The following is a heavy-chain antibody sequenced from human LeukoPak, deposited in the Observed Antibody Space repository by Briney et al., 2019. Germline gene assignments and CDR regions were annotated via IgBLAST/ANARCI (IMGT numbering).Heavy chain of an antibody. CDR1: GGPISSSYW. CDR2: IFYSGST. J-gene: IGHJ4*02. CDR3: ARGEWDLLFDY. Sequence: SETLSLTCAVSGGPISSSYWWSWIRQPPGKGLEWIGYIFYSGSTNHNPSLKSRVTISVGTSKNQFSLKLSSVTAADTAVYYCARGEWDLLFDYWGQGTLVTVSS. D-gene: IGHD1-26*01. V-gene: IGHV4-61*01.